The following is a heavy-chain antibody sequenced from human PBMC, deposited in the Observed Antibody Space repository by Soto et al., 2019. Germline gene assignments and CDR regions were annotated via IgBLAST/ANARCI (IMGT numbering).Heavy chain of an antibody. D-gene: IGHD1-26*01. J-gene: IGHJ6*03. V-gene: IGHV4-31*03. CDR1: GGSISSGGYY. CDR2: IYYSGST. Sequence: QVQLQESGPGLVKPSQTLSLTCTVSGGSISSGGYYWSWIRQHPGKGLEWIGYIYYSGSTYYNPSLRVRVTISVDTSKNQFSLKLSAVTAADTAVYYCARTLLDLSYYYYMDVWGKGTTVTVSS. CDR3: ARTLLDLSYYYYMDV.